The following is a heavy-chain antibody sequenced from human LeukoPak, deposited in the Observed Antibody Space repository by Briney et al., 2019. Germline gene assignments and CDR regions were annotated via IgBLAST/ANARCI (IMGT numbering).Heavy chain of an antibody. CDR1: GGTFSSYA. CDR2: IIPIFGTA. V-gene: IGHV1-69*13. Sequence: SVKVSCKASGGTFSSYAISWVRQAPGQGLEWMGGIIPIFGTATYAQKFQGRVTITADESTSTAYMELSSLRSEDTAVYYCAGGSSGSLLAFDIWGQGTMVTVSS. CDR3: AGGSSGSLLAFDI. D-gene: IGHD1-26*01. J-gene: IGHJ3*02.